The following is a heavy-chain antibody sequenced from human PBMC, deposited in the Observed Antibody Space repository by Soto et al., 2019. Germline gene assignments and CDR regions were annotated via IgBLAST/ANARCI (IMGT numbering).Heavy chain of an antibody. Sequence: QVQLVESGGGMVQPGTSLRLSCTASGFTFNSLSLHWVRQGPDKGLEWVAVISFDGRVTYYADFVKGRFTVSRDNSKNTMYLQVNSLRAEDTAVNYCAREPYGDSQYFDYWGQGPLVTVSS. CDR3: AREPYGDSQYFDY. CDR2: ISFDGRVT. CDR1: GFTFNSLS. J-gene: IGHJ4*02. D-gene: IGHD2-21*02. V-gene: IGHV3-30*04.